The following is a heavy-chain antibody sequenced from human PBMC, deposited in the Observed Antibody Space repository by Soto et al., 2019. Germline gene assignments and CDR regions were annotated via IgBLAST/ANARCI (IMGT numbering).Heavy chain of an antibody. CDR3: ARDLKWLRFLDY. Sequence: SETLSLTCTVPGGSISSGDYYWSWIRQPPGKGLEWIGYIYYSGSTYYNPSLKSRVTISVDTSKNQFSLKLSSVTAADTAVYYCARDLKWLRFLDYWGQGTLVTVSS. D-gene: IGHD5-12*01. V-gene: IGHV4-30-4*01. CDR2: IYYSGST. J-gene: IGHJ4*02. CDR1: GGSISSGDYY.